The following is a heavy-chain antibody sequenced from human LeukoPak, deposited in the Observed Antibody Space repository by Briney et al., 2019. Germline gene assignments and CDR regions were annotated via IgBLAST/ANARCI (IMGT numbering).Heavy chain of an antibody. Sequence: GASVKVSCKASGYTFTSYDINWVRQATGQGLEWMGWMNPNSGNTGYAQKFQGRVTITRNTSISTAYMEPSSLRSEDTAVYYCARDGSHYYDSRWGQGTLVTVSS. V-gene: IGHV1-8*03. CDR3: ARDGSHYYDSR. CDR1: GYTFTSYD. CDR2: MNPNSGNT. J-gene: IGHJ4*02. D-gene: IGHD3-22*01.